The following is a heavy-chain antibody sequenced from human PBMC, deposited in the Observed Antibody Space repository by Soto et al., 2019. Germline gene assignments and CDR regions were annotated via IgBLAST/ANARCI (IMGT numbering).Heavy chain of an antibody. J-gene: IGHJ6*02. CDR1: GFTFRNYS. CDR2: ISYDGGNK. D-gene: IGHD2-15*01. Sequence: QVQLVESGGGVVQPGRSLRLSCAASGFTFRNYSMHWVRQAPGKGLECGAVISYDGGNKFNRYDVNGRVTISRDNSKNTRYLKIYRLRYEDTAVYYCARGDREDIAVVIGVRPGEYGVDVWGQGTTVTVSS. V-gene: IGHV3-30-3*01. CDR3: ARGDREDIAVVIGVRPGEYGVDV.